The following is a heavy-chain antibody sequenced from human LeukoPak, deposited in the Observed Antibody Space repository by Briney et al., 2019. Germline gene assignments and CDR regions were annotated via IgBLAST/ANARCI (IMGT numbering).Heavy chain of an antibody. V-gene: IGHV3-74*01. Sequence: GGSLRLSCAASGFTFSTYWMHWVRQAPGKGPVWVSRINSDGTTTTYADSVEGRFTISRDNAKNTLYLQMNTLRAEDTAVYYCARELPFDYWGQGTLVTVSS. CDR1: GFTFSTYW. CDR3: ARELPFDY. J-gene: IGHJ4*02. CDR2: INSDGTTT.